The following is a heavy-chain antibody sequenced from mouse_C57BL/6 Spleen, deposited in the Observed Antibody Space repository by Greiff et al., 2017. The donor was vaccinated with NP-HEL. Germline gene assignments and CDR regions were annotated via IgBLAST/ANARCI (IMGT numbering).Heavy chain of an antibody. D-gene: IGHD1-1*01. V-gene: IGHV5-4*03. J-gene: IGHJ2*01. CDR2: ISDGGSYT. Sequence: DVKLVESGGGLVKPGGSLKLSCAASGFTFSSYAMSWVRQTPEKRLEWVATISDGGSYTYYPDNVKCRFTISRDNAKNNLYLQMSHLKSEDTAMYYCARAGPYYYGSSYGYFDYWGQGTTLTVSS. CDR1: GFTFSSYA. CDR3: ARAGPYYYGSSYGYFDY.